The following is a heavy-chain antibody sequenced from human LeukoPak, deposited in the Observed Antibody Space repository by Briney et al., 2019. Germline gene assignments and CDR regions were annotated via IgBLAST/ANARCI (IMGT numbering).Heavy chain of an antibody. Sequence: GGSLRLSCAASGFTFSSYWMSWVRQAPGKGLEWVANIKQDGSEKNYVDSVEGRFIISRDNTKNSLYMQVNSLRVEDTAVYYCARDSPFGVYWGQGALVTVSS. CDR1: GFTFSSYW. D-gene: IGHD3-10*01. J-gene: IGHJ4*02. CDR2: IKQDGSEK. V-gene: IGHV3-7*01. CDR3: ARDSPFGVY.